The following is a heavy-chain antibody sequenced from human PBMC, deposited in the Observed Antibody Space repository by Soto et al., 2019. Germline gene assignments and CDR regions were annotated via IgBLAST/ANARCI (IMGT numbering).Heavy chain of an antibody. V-gene: IGHV1-2*04. Sequence: GASVKVSCQASGYTFTGYYMHWVRQAPGQGLEWMGWINPNSGGTNYAQKFQGWVTMTRDTSISTAYMELSRLRSDDTAVYYCARDGITIFGVVVYYYGMDVWGQGTTVTVSS. J-gene: IGHJ6*02. D-gene: IGHD3-3*01. CDR1: GYTFTGYY. CDR2: INPNSGGT. CDR3: ARDGITIFGVVVYYYGMDV.